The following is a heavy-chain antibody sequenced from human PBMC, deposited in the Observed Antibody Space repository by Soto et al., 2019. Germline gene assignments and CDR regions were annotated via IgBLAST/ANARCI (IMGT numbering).Heavy chain of an antibody. J-gene: IGHJ4*02. D-gene: IGHD5-18*01. CDR1: GFTFSSYG. CDR3: AKDRTDTAMPWGVGYYFDY. Sequence: GGSLRLSCAASGFTFSSYGMHWVRQAPGKGLEWVAVISYDGSNKYYADSVKGRFTISRDNSKNTLYLQMNSLRAEDTAVYYCAKDRTDTAMPWGVGYYFDYWGQGTLVTVSS. V-gene: IGHV3-30*18. CDR2: ISYDGSNK.